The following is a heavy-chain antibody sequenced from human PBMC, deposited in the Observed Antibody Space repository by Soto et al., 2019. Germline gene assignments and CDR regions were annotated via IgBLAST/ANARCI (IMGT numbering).Heavy chain of an antibody. J-gene: IGHJ3*01. Sequence: PGGSLRLSCAASGFTSSNYDMHWVRQPTGKGLEWVSAIDIAGVTYYPGSVKGRFTISRENAKNSLYLQMNSLRAEDTAVYYCIRVSSTTSPFDLWGQGTMVTVSS. V-gene: IGHV3-13*01. CDR1: GFTSSNYD. CDR3: IRVSSTTSPFDL. CDR2: IDIAGVT. D-gene: IGHD1-1*01.